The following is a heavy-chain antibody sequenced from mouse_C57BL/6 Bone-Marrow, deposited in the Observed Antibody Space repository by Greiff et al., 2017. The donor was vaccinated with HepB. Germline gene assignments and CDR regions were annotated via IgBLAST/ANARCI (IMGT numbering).Heavy chain of an antibody. V-gene: IGHV5-6*01. CDR3: ARPETTVVSLDY. CDR2: ISSGGSYT. CDR1: GFTFSSYG. J-gene: IGHJ2*01. Sequence: EVKLVESGGDLVKPGGSLKLSCAASGFTFSSYGMSWVRQTPDKRLEWVATISSGGSYTYYPDSVKGRFTISRDNAKNTLYLQMSSLKSEDTAMYDCARPETTVVSLDYWGQGTTLTVSS. D-gene: IGHD1-1*01.